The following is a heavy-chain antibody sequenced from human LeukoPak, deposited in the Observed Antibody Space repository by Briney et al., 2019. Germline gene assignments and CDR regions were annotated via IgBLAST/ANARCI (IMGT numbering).Heavy chain of an antibody. CDR1: GGSSSSGGYY. Sequence: SETLSLTCTVSGGSSSSGGYYWSWIRQPPGKGLEWIGYIYYSGSTYYNPSLKSRVTISVDTSKNQFSLKLSSVTAADTAVYYCARQPGFGELSGGYWGQGTLVTVSS. D-gene: IGHD3-10*01. V-gene: IGHV4-30-4*08. J-gene: IGHJ4*02. CDR2: IYYSGST. CDR3: ARQPGFGELSGGY.